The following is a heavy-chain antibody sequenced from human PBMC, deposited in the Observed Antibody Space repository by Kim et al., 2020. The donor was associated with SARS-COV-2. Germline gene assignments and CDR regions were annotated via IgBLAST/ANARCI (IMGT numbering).Heavy chain of an antibody. CDR2: ISGSGGGT. J-gene: IGHJ4*01. V-gene: IGHV3-23*01. D-gene: IGHD4-17*01. Sequence: GGSLRLSCAASGFTFSNSAMSWVRQAPGKGLEWVSAISGSGGGTYYAGSVKGRFTISRDNSKNMLYLQMNSLRAEDTAVYYCAKHSGNDYGDRLDYCGHGTLVTVS. CDR3: AKHSGNDYGDRLDY. CDR1: GFTFSNSA.